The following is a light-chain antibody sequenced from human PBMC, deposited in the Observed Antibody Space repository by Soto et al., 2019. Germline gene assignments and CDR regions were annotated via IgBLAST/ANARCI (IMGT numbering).Light chain of an antibody. Sequence: DIQMTQSPSTLSASVVDRFTMTFLASQSIGSWLAWYQHKPGRAPKLLIFDGARLESGVPSRFSGSGSGTEFTFTISSLQPEDFATYYCQQYNKFSPTFGQGTKVDIK. V-gene: IGKV1-5*01. CDR1: QSIGSW. J-gene: IGKJ1*01. CDR2: DGA. CDR3: QQYNKFSPT.